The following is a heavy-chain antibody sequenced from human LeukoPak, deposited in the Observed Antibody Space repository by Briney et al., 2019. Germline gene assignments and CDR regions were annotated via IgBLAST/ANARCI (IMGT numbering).Heavy chain of an antibody. Sequence: GGSLRLSCAASGFTFSSYWMSWVRQAPGKGLEWVANIKQDGSEKYYVDSVKGRFTISRDNAKNSLYLQMNSLRAEDTAVYYCASLRDGYTIYYYYYMDVWGKGTTVTVSS. V-gene: IGHV3-7*01. D-gene: IGHD5-24*01. CDR2: IKQDGSEK. J-gene: IGHJ6*03. CDR1: GFTFSSYW. CDR3: ASLRDGYTIYYYYYMDV.